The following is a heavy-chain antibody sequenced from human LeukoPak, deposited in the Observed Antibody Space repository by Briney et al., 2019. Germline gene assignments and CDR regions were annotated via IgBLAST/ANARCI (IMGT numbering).Heavy chain of an antibody. CDR3: ARDLNWETY. D-gene: IGHD7-27*01. Sequence: GGSLRLSCAASGFTFSSYAMNWVRQAPGKGLEYVSSISYDGASTYYGNSVKGRFTISRDNAKNSLYLQMNSLRAEDTAVYYCARDLNWETYWGQGTLVSVSS. V-gene: IGHV3-64*01. CDR1: GFTFSSYA. CDR2: ISYDGAST. J-gene: IGHJ4*02.